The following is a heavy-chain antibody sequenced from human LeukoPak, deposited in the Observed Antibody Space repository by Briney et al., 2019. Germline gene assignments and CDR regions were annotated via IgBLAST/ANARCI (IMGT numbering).Heavy chain of an antibody. V-gene: IGHV1-8*01. D-gene: IGHD2-15*01. CDR2: MNPNSGNT. Sequence: GASVKVSCKASGYTFTSYDINWVRQATGQGLEWMGWMNPNSGNTGYAQKFQGRVTMTRNTSISTAYMELSSLRSDDTAVYYCARDPRRSGEAYFDYWGQGTLVTVSS. J-gene: IGHJ4*02. CDR1: GYTFTSYD. CDR3: ARDPRRSGEAYFDY.